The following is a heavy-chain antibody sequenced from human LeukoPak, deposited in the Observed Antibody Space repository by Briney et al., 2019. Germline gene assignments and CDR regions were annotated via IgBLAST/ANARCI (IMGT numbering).Heavy chain of an antibody. J-gene: IGHJ3*02. CDR3: ARWAGEDAFDI. CDR2: IIPIFGTA. CDR1: GGTFSSYA. V-gene: IGHV1-69*05. Sequence: SVKVSCEASGGTFSSYAISWVRQAPGQGPEWMGRIIPIFGTANYAQKFQGRVTITTDESTSTAYMELSSLRSEDTAVYYCARWAGEDAFDIWGQGTMVTVSS.